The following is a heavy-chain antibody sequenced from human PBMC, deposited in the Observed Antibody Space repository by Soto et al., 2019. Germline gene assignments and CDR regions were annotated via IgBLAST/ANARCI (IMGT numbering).Heavy chain of an antibody. Sequence: QVQLVESGGGVVQPGRSLRLSCAASGFTFSSYGMHWVRQAPGKGLEWVAVISYDGSNKYYADSVKGRFTISRDNSKNTLYLQMNSPRAEDTAVYYCAKAPHFDWLSADYWGQGTLVTVSS. CDR2: ISYDGSNK. D-gene: IGHD3-9*01. CDR3: AKAPHFDWLSADY. V-gene: IGHV3-30*18. J-gene: IGHJ4*02. CDR1: GFTFSSYG.